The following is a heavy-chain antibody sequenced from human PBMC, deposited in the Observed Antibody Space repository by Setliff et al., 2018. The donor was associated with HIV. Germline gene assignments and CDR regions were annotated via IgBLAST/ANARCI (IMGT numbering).Heavy chain of an antibody. Sequence: GGSLRLSCAGSEFAFSSYAMSWVRQAPGKGLEWVSAISGSGGSTNYVDSVKGRFTLSRDNAKNSLYLQMSSLRADDTAVYFCARVRETSGGYWGNFYYYMDVWGKGTTVTVSS. J-gene: IGHJ6*03. CDR2: ISGSGGST. D-gene: IGHD2-21*02. V-gene: IGHV3-23*01. CDR3: ARVRETSGGYWGNFYYYMDV. CDR1: EFAFSSYA.